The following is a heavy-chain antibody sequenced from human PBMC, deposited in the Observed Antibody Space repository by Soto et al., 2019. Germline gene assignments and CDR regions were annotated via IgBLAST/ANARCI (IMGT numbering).Heavy chain of an antibody. CDR3: ARIRGSTRLFDAFDI. D-gene: IGHD5-12*01. CDR1: GFSLRTSGMC. CDR2: IDWDDDK. J-gene: IGHJ3*02. Sequence: SGPTLVNPTQTLTLTCTFSGFSLRTSGMCVSWIRQPPGKALEWLALIDWDDDKYYSTSLKTRLTISKDTSKNQVVLTMTNMDPVDTATYYCARIRGSTRLFDAFDIWGQGTMVTVSS. V-gene: IGHV2-70*01.